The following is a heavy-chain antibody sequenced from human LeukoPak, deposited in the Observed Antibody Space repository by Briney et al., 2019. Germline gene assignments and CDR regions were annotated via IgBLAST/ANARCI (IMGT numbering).Heavy chain of an antibody. CDR3: AKVTSPGYSSSWDAYFQH. CDR2: ISWNSGSI. J-gene: IGHJ1*01. CDR1: GFTFDDYA. Sequence: GGSXXLSCAASGFTFDDYAMHWVRQAPGKGLERVSGISWNSGSIGYADSVKGRFTISRDNAKNSLYLQMNSLRAEDTALYYCAKVTSPGYSSSWDAYFQHWGQGTLVTVSS. D-gene: IGHD6-13*01. V-gene: IGHV3-9*01.